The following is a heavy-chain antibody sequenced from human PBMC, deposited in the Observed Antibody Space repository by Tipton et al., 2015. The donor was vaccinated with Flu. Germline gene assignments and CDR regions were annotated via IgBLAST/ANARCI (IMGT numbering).Heavy chain of an antibody. J-gene: IGHJ4*02. CDR2: ISGYNGNT. D-gene: IGHD2-21*02. CDR1: GYTFTNYG. CDR3: ARISRTAVATRVASEY. Sequence: QVQLVQSGVEVKTPGASVKVSCKASGYTFTNYGVSWVRQAPGQGLEWVGWISGYNGNTNYAQKLQGRVTMTTDTSTNTAYMELRSLRSGDTAVYYCARISRTAVATRVASEYWGQGTLVTVSS. V-gene: IGHV1-18*01.